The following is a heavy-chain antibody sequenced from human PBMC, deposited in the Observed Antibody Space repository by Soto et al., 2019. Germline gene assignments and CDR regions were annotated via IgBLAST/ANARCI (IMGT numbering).Heavy chain of an antibody. CDR1: GYTFSTYW. J-gene: IGHJ4*02. CDR3: ARGMVAADTGDFDD. V-gene: IGHV5-51*01. Sequence: PGESLKISCKASGYTFSTYWITWVRQMPGKGLEWMGIIYPSDSDTRYSPSFQGQVTISADKSISTAYLQWSSLKASDTAMYYCARGMVAADTGDFDDWGQGTLVTVSS. CDR2: IYPSDSDT. D-gene: IGHD2-15*01.